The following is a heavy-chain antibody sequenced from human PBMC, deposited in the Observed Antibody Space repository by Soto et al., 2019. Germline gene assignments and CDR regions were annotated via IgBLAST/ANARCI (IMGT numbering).Heavy chain of an antibody. CDR2: IGESGTPT. CDR3: ARYIPGVRYYGMDV. J-gene: IGHJ6*02. Sequence: EVQLLESGGGLVQPGGSLRLSCAASGFTFSSYAMKWVRQAPGKGLEWVSLIGESGTPTYYADPVKGRFTISRDNSGNTLFLEMYSLRAEDTAVYYCARYIPGVRYYGMDVWGQGTTVTVSS. V-gene: IGHV3-23*01. CDR1: GFTFSSYA. D-gene: IGHD2-2*01.